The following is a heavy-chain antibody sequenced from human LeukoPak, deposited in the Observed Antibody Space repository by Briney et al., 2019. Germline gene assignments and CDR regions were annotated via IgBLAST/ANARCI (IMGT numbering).Heavy chain of an antibody. CDR3: ARGRVLWSVAAEAFDY. CDR1: GFTFSSYS. V-gene: IGHV3-48*01. D-gene: IGHD6-19*01. J-gene: IGHJ4*02. CDR2: ISSSSSTI. Sequence: GGSLRLSCAASGFTFSSYSMNWVRQAPGKGLEWGSYISSSSSTIYYADSVKGRFTISRDNAKNSLYLQMNSLRAEDTAVYYCARGRVLWSVAAEAFDYWGQGTLVTVSS.